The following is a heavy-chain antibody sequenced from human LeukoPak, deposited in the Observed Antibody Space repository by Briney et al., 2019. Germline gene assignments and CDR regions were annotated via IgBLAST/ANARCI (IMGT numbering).Heavy chain of an antibody. CDR2: ISSSGSTI. D-gene: IGHD3-16*01. V-gene: IGHV3-48*03. Sequence: GGSLRLSCAASGFTFSSYEMNWVRQAPGKGLEWVSYISSSGSTIYYADSAKGRFTISRDNAKNSLYLQMNSLRAEDTAVYYCARDAYQVAGSTLNDYWGQGTLVTVSS. CDR3: ARDAYQVAGSTLNDY. J-gene: IGHJ4*02. CDR1: GFTFSSYE.